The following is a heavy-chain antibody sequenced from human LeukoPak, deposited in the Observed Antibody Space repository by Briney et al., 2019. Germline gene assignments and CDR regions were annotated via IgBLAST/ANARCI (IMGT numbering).Heavy chain of an antibody. CDR1: GFTVTSNY. CDR3: AEDQGTAIFGMIIPDWYFNL. Sequence: GGSLRLSCAASGFTVTSNYMSWVRQAPGKGLEWVSSISGGSNNINYADSVKGRVTTSRDNSQSTLYLQMNSLRADDTAVYYCAEDQGTAIFGMIIPDWYFNLWGRGNLVTVSS. J-gene: IGHJ2*01. D-gene: IGHD3-3*01. CDR2: ISGGSNNI. V-gene: IGHV3-23*01.